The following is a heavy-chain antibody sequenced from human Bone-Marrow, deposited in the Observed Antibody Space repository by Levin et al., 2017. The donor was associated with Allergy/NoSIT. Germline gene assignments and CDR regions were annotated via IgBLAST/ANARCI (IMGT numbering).Heavy chain of an antibody. CDR1: GFGFGDFSSYV. CDR3: AVRAWKNSYDRTTYAPDAFEI. V-gene: IGHV3-23*01. Sequence: GGSLRLSCLASGFGFGDFSSYVMHWVRQAPGKRLPWVASVSGTGRVTHSTDAVKGRFTISRDTSNNTVFLHLNSLTAAVTAIYYCAVRAWKNSYDRTTYAPDAFEIWGQGTLVAVSS. CDR2: VSGTGRVT. J-gene: IGHJ3*02. D-gene: IGHD1/OR15-1a*01.